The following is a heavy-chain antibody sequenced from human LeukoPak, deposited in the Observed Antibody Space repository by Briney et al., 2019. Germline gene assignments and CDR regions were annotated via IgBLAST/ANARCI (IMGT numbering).Heavy chain of an antibody. CDR1: GFTFSNAW. J-gene: IGHJ4*02. D-gene: IGHD5-12*01. Sequence: PVGSLRLSCAASGFTFSNAWMSWVRQAPGKGLEWVGRIRSETDGGTTDYAAPVKGRFTVSRDDSKTTLYLQMNSLKTEDTAVYYCTTDSGIYSGYDWNFFDYWGQGTLVTVSS. CDR2: IRSETDGGTT. CDR3: TTDSGIYSGYDWNFFDY. V-gene: IGHV3-15*01.